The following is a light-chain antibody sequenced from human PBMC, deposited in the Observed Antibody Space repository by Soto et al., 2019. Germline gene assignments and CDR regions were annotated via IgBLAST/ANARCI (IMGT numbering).Light chain of an antibody. Sequence: QSVLTQPASVSGSPGQSITISCTGTSSNVGSYKLVSWYQQHPGKAPKLMIFEVNKRPSGVSNRFSGSKSGNTASLTISGLKVQDEAHYYCCSSGGSPKYVLGNGTKLT. J-gene: IGLJ1*01. V-gene: IGLV2-23*02. CDR2: EVN. CDR1: SSNVGSYKL. CDR3: CSSGGSPKYV.